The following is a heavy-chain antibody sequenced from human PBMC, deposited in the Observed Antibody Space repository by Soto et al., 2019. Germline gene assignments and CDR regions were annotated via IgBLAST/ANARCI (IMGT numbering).Heavy chain of an antibody. J-gene: IGHJ6*02. CDR1: GDTFSSYA. Sequence: QVQLVQSGAEVKKPGSSVKVSCKASGDTFSSYAISWVRQAPGQGLEWMGGIVPIFGTANYAQKFQGRVTTTADESTSTAYIELSSLRSEDTAVYYCARDLPVSGYDLGPRYYYGMDVWGQGTTVTVSS. CDR2: IVPIFGTA. CDR3: ARDLPVSGYDLGPRYYYGMDV. V-gene: IGHV1-69*01. D-gene: IGHD5-12*01.